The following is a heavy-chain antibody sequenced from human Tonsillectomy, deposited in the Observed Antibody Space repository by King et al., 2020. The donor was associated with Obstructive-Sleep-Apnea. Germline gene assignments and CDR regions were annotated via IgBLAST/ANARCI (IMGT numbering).Heavy chain of an antibody. J-gene: IGHJ4*02. D-gene: IGHD4-17*01. Sequence: VQLVESGAEVKKPGASVKVSCKASGYTFTGYYMHWVRQAPGQGLEWVGWINPNSGGTNYAQKFQGWVTMTRDTSISTAYMELSRLRSDDTAGYYCAGVPYGDYDFDYWGQGTLVTVSS. CDR2: INPNSGGT. CDR3: AGVPYGDYDFDY. CDR1: GYTFTGYY. V-gene: IGHV1-2*04.